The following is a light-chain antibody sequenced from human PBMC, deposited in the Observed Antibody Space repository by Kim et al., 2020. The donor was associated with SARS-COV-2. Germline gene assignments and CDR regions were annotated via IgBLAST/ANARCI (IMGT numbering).Light chain of an antibody. CDR3: QQYNDWPPYT. CDR1: QSVRSN. V-gene: IGKV3-15*01. J-gene: IGKJ2*01. Sequence: VSPGERASLACRASQSVRSNLAWYQQKPGRAPRLLIYGASTRATGIPARFSGSGSGTEFTLTISRLQSEDFAVYYCQQYNDWPPYTCGQGTKLEI. CDR2: GAS.